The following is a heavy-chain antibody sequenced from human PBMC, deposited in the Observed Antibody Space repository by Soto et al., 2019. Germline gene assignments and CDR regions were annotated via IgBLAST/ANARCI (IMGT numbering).Heavy chain of an antibody. V-gene: IGHV4-59*01. CDR3: ARGEVATTGPYGMDV. J-gene: IGHJ6*02. Sequence: AETLSLTCAVSVGSISSYYWSWIRQPPGKGLEWIGYIYYSGSTNYNPSLKSRVTISVDTSKNQFSLKLSSVTAADTAVYYCARGEVATTGPYGMDVWGQGTTVTVSS. CDR2: IYYSGST. D-gene: IGHD5-12*01. CDR1: VGSISSYY.